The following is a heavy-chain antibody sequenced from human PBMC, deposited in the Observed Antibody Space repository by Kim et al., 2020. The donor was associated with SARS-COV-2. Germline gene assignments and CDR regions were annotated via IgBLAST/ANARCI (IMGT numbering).Heavy chain of an antibody. CDR1: GFTFSTHA. Sequence: GGSLRLSCAASGFTFSTHAMHWVRQAPGKGLEWVAVMSFDGSAKHYADSVRGRYAMSRDNTKNSLYLHMNSLSAEDTAVYYCAKDFPNSYGMDVWGQGTTVTVSS. J-gene: IGHJ6*02. D-gene: IGHD2-8*01. V-gene: IGHV3-30*18. CDR2: MSFDGSAK. CDR3: AKDFPNSYGMDV.